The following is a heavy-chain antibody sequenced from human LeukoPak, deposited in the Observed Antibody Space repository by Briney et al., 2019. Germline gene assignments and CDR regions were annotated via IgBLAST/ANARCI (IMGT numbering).Heavy chain of an antibody. CDR2: IAVGSGNT. CDR3: AADLIAVAGSWY. D-gene: IGHD6-19*01. CDR1: GRTFINSA. J-gene: IGHJ4*02. Sequence: SVKVSCTASGRTFINSAMQWVRQARGQRPEWIGWIAVGSGNTNYAQKFLERVTITRDISTTTAHLELSGLRSEDTAVYYCAADLIAVAGSWYWGQGTLSPSPQ. V-gene: IGHV1-58*02.